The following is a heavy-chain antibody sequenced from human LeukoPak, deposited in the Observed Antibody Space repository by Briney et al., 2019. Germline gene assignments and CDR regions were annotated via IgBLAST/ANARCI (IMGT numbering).Heavy chain of an antibody. Sequence: ASVKVSCKASGYTFTGYYMHWVRQAPGQGLEWMGWINPNSGGTNYVQKFQGRVTMTRDTSISTAYMELSRLRSDDTAVYYCARGLGSYYPYYYFDYWGQGTLVTVSS. D-gene: IGHD1-26*01. J-gene: IGHJ4*02. CDR2: INPNSGGT. CDR3: ARGLGSYYPYYYFDY. CDR1: GYTFTGYY. V-gene: IGHV1-2*02.